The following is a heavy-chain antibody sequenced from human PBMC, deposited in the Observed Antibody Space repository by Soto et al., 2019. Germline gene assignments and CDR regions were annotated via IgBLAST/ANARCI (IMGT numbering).Heavy chain of an antibody. CDR3: ARGSSFRGDFDV. D-gene: IGHD2-21*01. V-gene: IGHV4-4*02. CDR1: GGSVISSSW. CDR2: IYHAGSP. J-gene: IGHJ3*01. Sequence: PSETLSLTCGVSGGSVISSSWWTWVRQSPEKGLEWIGEIYHAGSPNYNPSFQSRINISLDRSKNTFSLRLTSVTAADAAIYYCARGSSFRGDFDVWGQGXTVTVSS.